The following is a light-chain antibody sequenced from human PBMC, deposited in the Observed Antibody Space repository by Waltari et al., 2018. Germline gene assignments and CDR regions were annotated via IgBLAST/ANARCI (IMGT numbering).Light chain of an antibody. V-gene: IGKV4-1*01. CDR3: QQYYSTPPIT. J-gene: IGKJ5*01. CDR2: WVS. CDR1: QSVLYSATNKND. Sequence: DIVMTQSPDSLAVSLGERATINCKSSQSVLYSATNKNDLAWYQQKPGQPPKLLIYWVSTRESGVPDRFSGSGSGANFTLTISSRQAEDVSVYYCQQYYSTPPITFGQGTRLEIK.